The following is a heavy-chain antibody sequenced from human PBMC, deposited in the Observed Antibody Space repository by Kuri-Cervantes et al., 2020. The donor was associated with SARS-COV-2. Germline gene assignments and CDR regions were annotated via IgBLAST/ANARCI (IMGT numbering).Heavy chain of an antibody. Sequence: ASVKVSCKVSGYTLTELSMHWVRQAPGKGLEWMGGFDPEDGETIYAQKFKGRVTMTEDTSTDTAYMELSSLRSEDTAVYYCATREGGLGYDGMDVWGQGTTVTVSS. D-gene: IGHD3-16*01. CDR2: FDPEDGET. V-gene: IGHV1-24*01. J-gene: IGHJ6*02. CDR1: GYTLTELS. CDR3: ATREGGLGYDGMDV.